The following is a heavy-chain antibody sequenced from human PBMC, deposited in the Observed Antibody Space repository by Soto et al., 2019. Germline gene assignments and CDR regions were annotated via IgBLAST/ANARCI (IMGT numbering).Heavy chain of an antibody. V-gene: IGHV4-59*08. CDR1: GDSVTNYY. CDR3: ARHTDPYFYGMDV. D-gene: IGHD4-4*01. J-gene: IGHJ6*02. Sequence: QVQLQESGPGLVKPSETLSLTCTVSGDSVTNYYWSWTRQPPGKGLQWIGYIYHSGTTNYNPSLKSRVTISVYTSKNQFSLKLPSVTAADKAVYYCARHTDPYFYGMDVWGQGTTVTVSS. CDR2: IYHSGTT.